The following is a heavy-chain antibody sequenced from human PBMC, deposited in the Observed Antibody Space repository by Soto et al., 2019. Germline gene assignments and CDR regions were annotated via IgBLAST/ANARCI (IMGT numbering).Heavy chain of an antibody. D-gene: IGHD5-12*01. CDR2: IYSGGST. CDR1: TFTVSSNY. J-gene: IGHJ4*02. Sequence: ELQLVESGGGLVQPGGSLRLSCAASTFTVSSNYMNWVRQAPGKGLEWVSVIYSGGSTYYADSVKGRFTISRDNSKNTVYLQMISLRAEDTAVYYCARGEMATICSYWGQGTLVSVSS. CDR3: ARGEMATICSY. V-gene: IGHV3-66*01.